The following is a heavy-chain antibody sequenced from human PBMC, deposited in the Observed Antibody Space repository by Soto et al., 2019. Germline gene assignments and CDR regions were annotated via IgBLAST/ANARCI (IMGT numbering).Heavy chain of an antibody. D-gene: IGHD5-18*01. CDR3: ATLNSFGSDY. CDR2: ISGDGSAT. CDR1: ASTFSSYW. V-gene: IGHV3-74*01. J-gene: IGHJ4*02. Sequence: EVQLVESGGGLVQPGGSLRLSCAASASTFSSYWMHWVRQAPGEGLVWVSRISGDGSATRYADSVKGRFTISRDNAKNTVYLQMNSLRAEDTAVYYCATLNSFGSDYWGQGTLVTVSS.